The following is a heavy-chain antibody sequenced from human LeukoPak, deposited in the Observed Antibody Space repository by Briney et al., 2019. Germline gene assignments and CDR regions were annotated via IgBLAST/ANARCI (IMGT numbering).Heavy chain of an antibody. Sequence: SETLSLTCTVSGGSISSYYWSWIRQPPGKGLEWIGCIYYSGSTNYNPSLKSRVTISVDTSKNQFSLKLSSVTAADTAVYYCASVYSSGWHDAFDIWGQGTMVTVSS. J-gene: IGHJ3*02. CDR3: ASVYSSGWHDAFDI. CDR2: IYYSGST. CDR1: GGSISSYY. V-gene: IGHV4-59*01. D-gene: IGHD6-19*01.